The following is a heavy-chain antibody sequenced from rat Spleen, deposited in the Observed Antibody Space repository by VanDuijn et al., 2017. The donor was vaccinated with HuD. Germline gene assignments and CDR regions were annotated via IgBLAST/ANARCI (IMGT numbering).Heavy chain of an antibody. CDR3: ARSDAIAAMGHY. CDR1: GFSLSSYG. J-gene: IGHJ2*01. CDR2: IWGNGNS. V-gene: IGHV2S61*01. Sequence: QVQLKESGPGLVQPSQTLSLTCTVSGFSLSSYGVIWVRQPPGKGLEWMGVIWGNGNSNYNSALKSRLSISRDTSKSQVFLKMNNLQIEDTAMYFCARSDAIAAMGHYWGQGVMVTVSS. D-gene: IGHD1-2*01.